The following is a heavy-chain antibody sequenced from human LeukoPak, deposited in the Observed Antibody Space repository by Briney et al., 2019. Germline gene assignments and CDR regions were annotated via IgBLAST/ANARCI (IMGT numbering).Heavy chain of an antibody. CDR2: ISTSGSSI. CDR1: GFTLSSYE. J-gene: IGHJ4*02. CDR3: ARESIACGGDCYDY. D-gene: IGHD2-21*02. V-gene: IGHV3-48*03. Sequence: GGSLRLSXAASGFTLSSYEMNWVRQAPGKGLEWVSYISTSGSSIYYADSVKGRFTISRDNAKNSVYLQMHSLRAEDTAVYYCARESIACGGDCYDYWGQGTLVTVSS.